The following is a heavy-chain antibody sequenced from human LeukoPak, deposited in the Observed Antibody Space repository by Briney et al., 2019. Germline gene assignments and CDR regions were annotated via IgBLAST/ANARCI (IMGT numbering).Heavy chain of an antibody. J-gene: IGHJ3*02. D-gene: IGHD3-16*02. Sequence: SETLSLTCTVSGDSISSSSYYWGWIRQPPGKGLEWIGSISYSGGSYYTPSLRSRVTISVDTSKNQFSLKLSSVTAADTAVYYCARVRFNYDYVWGSYRYPMEDAFDIWGQGTMVTVSS. CDR1: GDSISSSSYY. V-gene: IGHV4-39*07. CDR3: ARVRFNYDYVWGSYRYPMEDAFDI. CDR2: ISYSGGS.